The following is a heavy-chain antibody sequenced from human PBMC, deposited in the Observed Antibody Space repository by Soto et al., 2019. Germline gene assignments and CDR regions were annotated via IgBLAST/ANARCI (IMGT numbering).Heavy chain of an antibody. CDR3: ARAYDFWSGYYFDY. V-gene: IGHV4-30-2*01. CDR2: IYHSGST. Sequence: KPSETLSLTCAVSGGSISSGGYSWSWIRQPPGKGLEWIGYIYHSGSTYYNPSLKSRVTISVDRSKNQFSLKLSSVTAADTAVYYCARAYDFWSGYYFDYWGQGTLVTVSS. D-gene: IGHD3-3*01. J-gene: IGHJ4*02. CDR1: GGSISSGGYS.